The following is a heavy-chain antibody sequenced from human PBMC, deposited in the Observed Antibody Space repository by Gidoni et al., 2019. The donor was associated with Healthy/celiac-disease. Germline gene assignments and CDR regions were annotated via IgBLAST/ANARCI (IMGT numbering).Heavy chain of an antibody. V-gene: IGHV3-33*01. CDR3: ARDPGLHQMPQYFFDY. Sequence: QVQLVEAGGGVVQHGRSLRLSCAASGFTFNSFGIHWVRQAPGKGLEWGAVIWYGGNNKNYADSVKGRFTISRDSSKNTLYLQMNSLRAEDTAMYYCARDPGLHQMPQYFFDYWGQGTLVTVSS. CDR2: IWYGGNNK. J-gene: IGHJ4*02. D-gene: IGHD2-2*01. CDR1: GFTFNSFG.